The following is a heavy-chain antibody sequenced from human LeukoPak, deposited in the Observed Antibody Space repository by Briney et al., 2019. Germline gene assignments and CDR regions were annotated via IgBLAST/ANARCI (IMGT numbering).Heavy chain of an antibody. Sequence: SETLSLTCTVSGGSISSYYWSWIRQPPGKGLEWIGYIYYSGSTNHNPSLKSRVTISVDTSKNQFSLKLSSVTAADTAVYYCARNMVRGVIISPYFDYWGQGTLVTVSS. CDR2: IYYSGST. CDR1: GGSISSYY. V-gene: IGHV4-59*01. J-gene: IGHJ4*02. CDR3: ARNMVRGVIISPYFDY. D-gene: IGHD3-10*01.